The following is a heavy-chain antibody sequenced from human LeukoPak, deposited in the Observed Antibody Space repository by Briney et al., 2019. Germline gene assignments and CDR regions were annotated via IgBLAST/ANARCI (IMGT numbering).Heavy chain of an antibody. CDR2: INPNSGGT. V-gene: IGHV1-2*02. CDR1: GYTFTGYY. CDR3: ARGCSSTSCYEFDYYGMDV. Sequence: SVTVSCKASGYTFTGYYMHWVRQAPGQGLEWMGWINPNSGGTNYAQKFQGRVTMTRDTSISTAYMELSRLRSDDTAVYYCARGCSSTSCYEFDYYGMDVWGQGTTVTVSS. J-gene: IGHJ6*02. D-gene: IGHD2-2*01.